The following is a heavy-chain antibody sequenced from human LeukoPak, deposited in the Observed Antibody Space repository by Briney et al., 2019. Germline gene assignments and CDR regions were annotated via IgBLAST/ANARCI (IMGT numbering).Heavy chain of an antibody. V-gene: IGHV3-48*01. CDR1: GFTFSIYS. Sequence: GGSLRLSCAASGFTFSIYSMNWVRQAPGKGLEWVSYISSSSSTIYYADSVKGRFTISRDNAKNSLYLQMNSLRAEDTAVYYCARDHRAIAVAGTGIYYYYGMDVWGQGTTVTVSS. CDR2: ISSSSSTI. J-gene: IGHJ6*02. CDR3: ARDHRAIAVAGTGIYYYYGMDV. D-gene: IGHD6-19*01.